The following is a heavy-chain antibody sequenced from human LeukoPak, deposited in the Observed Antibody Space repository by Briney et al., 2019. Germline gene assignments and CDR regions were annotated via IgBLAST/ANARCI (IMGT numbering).Heavy chain of an antibody. J-gene: IGHJ6*02. CDR2: MYTRVST. CDR1: GVSISSYY. CDR3: ARGEYYYDSSGYYYYYYGMDV. V-gene: IGHV4-4*07. Sequence: PSETLSLTCTVSGVSISSYYWSWIRQPAGKGLEWVGRMYTRVSTYYNRSLKSRVTMSVDTSKNQFSLKLSSVTAVDTAVYYCARGEYYYDSSGYYYYYYGMDVWGQGTTVTVSS. D-gene: IGHD3-22*01.